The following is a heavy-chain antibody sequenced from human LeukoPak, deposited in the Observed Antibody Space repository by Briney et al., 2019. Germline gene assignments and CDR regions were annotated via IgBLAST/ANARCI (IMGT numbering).Heavy chain of an antibody. D-gene: IGHD3-10*01. V-gene: IGHV3-48*03. J-gene: IGHJ4*02. Sequence: GGSLRLSCAASGFTFSSYEMSWVRQAPGKGLEWVSYISVSGSVIYYADSVRGRFTISRDNAKNSLYLQMNSLRAEDTAVYYCARGGRFLWFGGDFWGPGTVVTVSS. CDR3: ARGGRFLWFGGDF. CDR1: GFTFSSYE. CDR2: ISVSGSVI.